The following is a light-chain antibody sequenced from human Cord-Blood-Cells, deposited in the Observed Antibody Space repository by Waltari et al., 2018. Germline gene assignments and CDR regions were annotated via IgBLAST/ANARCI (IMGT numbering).Light chain of an antibody. CDR3: SSYTSSSTLEV. J-gene: IGLJ2*01. Sequence: QSALTQPASVSGSPGQSITISCTGTSSDVGGYNYVSWYQQHPGKAPKLMIYDVSNRPSGVSNRLPGSKSGNTASLTISGLQAEDEADYYCSSYTSSSTLEVFGGGTKLTVL. CDR2: DVS. CDR1: SSDVGGYNY. V-gene: IGLV2-14*01.